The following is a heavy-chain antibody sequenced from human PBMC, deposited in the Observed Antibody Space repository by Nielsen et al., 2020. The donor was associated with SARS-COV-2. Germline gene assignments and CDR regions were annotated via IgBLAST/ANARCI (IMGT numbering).Heavy chain of an antibody. CDR2: IYYSGST. Sequence: GSLRLSCTVSGGSISSYYWSWIRQPPGRGLEWIGYIYYSGSTNYNPSLKSRVTISVDTSKNQFSLKLSSVTAADTAVYYCARHITATDAFDIWGQGTMVTVSS. CDR1: GGSISSYY. CDR3: ARHITATDAFDI. V-gene: IGHV4-59*08. J-gene: IGHJ3*02.